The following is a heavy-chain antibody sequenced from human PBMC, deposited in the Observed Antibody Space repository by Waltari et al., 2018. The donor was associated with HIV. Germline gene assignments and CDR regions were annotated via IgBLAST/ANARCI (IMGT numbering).Heavy chain of an antibody. Sequence: EVQLVQSGAEVKKPGEPLKISCKGSGDSFADYCIGWVGQMPGRGLAWMGVIYPGDSNTRYSPSFQGQVTISVDKSISTAYLQWTSLKASDSAMYYCARPLGYCSGGTCWGYNFDYWGQGTLVTVSS. CDR1: GDSFADYC. CDR3: ARPLGYCSGGTCWGYNFDY. J-gene: IGHJ4*02. D-gene: IGHD2-15*01. CDR2: IYPGDSNT. V-gene: IGHV5-51*01.